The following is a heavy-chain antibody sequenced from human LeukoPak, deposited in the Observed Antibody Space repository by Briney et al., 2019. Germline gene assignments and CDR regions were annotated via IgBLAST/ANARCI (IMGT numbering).Heavy chain of an antibody. D-gene: IGHD3-10*01. J-gene: IGHJ4*02. Sequence: SETLSLTCSVSGGSSSNYYWSWIRQPPGRGLEWIGYIYYSGSTNSNASLKSRVTIFVDPSKNQFSLRLSSVTAADTAVYYCARHPELYFFDYWGQGTLVTVSS. CDR2: IYYSGST. CDR3: ARHPELYFFDY. CDR1: GGSSSNYY. V-gene: IGHV4-59*08.